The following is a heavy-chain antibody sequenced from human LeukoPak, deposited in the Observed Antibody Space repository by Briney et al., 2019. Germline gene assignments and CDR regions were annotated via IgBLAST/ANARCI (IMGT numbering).Heavy chain of an antibody. CDR3: AKGPLYCGGDCIPAFDI. Sequence: GGSLRLSCAASGFTFKNYGMHWVRQAPGKGLEWVAFISYDGNSKYYPDSVKGRFTVSRDNSKNTLYLQMNSLRAEDTAVYYCAKGPLYCGGDCIPAFDIWGQGTMVTVSS. CDR2: ISYDGNSK. J-gene: IGHJ3*02. CDR1: GFTFKNYG. D-gene: IGHD2-21*02. V-gene: IGHV3-30*18.